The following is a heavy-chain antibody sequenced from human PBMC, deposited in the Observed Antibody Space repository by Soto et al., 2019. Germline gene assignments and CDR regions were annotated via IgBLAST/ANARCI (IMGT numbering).Heavy chain of an antibody. CDR3: AKGLYYYDSSGYYSVTFGRLGGAMDV. CDR2: ISWNSGSI. CDR1: GFTFDDYA. D-gene: IGHD3-22*01. Sequence: GGSLRLSCAASGFTFDDYAMHWVRQAPGKGLEWVSGISWNSGSIGYADSVKGRFTISRDNAKNSLYLQMNSLRAEDTALYYCAKGLYYYDSSGYYSVTFGRLGGAMDVWGQGTTVTVSS. J-gene: IGHJ6*02. V-gene: IGHV3-9*01.